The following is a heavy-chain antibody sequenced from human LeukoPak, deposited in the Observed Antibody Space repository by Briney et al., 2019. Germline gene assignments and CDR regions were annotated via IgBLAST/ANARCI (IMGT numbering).Heavy chain of an antibody. V-gene: IGHV1-8*03. CDR2: MNPNSGNT. CDR3: ARGQSSQGYYYYYYYMDV. J-gene: IGHJ6*03. D-gene: IGHD6-6*01. Sequence: ASVKVSCKASGYTFTSYDINWVRQATGQGREWMGWMNPNSGNTGYAQKFQGRVTITRNTSISTAYMELSSLRSEDTAVYYCARGQSSQGYYYYYYYMDVWGKGTTVTVSS. CDR1: GYTFTSYD.